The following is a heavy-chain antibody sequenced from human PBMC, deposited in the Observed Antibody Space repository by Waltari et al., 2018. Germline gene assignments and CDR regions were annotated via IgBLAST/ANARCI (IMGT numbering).Heavy chain of an antibody. V-gene: IGHV4-39*01. J-gene: IGHJ4*02. D-gene: IGHD3-9*01. Sequence: QLQLQESGPGLVKPSETLSLTCTVSGGSISSSSYYWGWIRQPPGKGLEWIGSIYYSGTTYYNPSLKSRVTISVATSKNQFSLKLSSVTAADTAVYYCARRYYDILTGYYRTYYFDYWGQGTLVTVSS. CDR3: ARRYYDILTGYYRTYYFDY. CDR2: IYYSGTT. CDR1: GGSISSSSYY.